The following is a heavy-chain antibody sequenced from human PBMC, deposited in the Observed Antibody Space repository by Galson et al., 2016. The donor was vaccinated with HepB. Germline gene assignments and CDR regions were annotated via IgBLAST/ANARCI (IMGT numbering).Heavy chain of an antibody. J-gene: IGHJ4*02. D-gene: IGHD1-1*01. CDR2: IFPGVSDT. V-gene: IGHV5-51*01. CDR3: ARHNRGHTGNRCLDF. CDR1: GYSFVDHW. Sequence: QSGAEVKKPGESLGISCQASGYSFVDHWIGWVRQTPGKGLDWMGIIFPGVSDTIYNPSFQGQVTISAEESISTAYLQWSSLQASDTAIYYCARHNRGHTGNRCLDFWGQGTLVTVSS.